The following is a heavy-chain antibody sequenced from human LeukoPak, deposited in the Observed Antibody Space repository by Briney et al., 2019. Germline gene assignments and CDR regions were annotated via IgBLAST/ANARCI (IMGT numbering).Heavy chain of an antibody. CDR3: ATTSSRDGYNYPQGFDY. CDR2: IIPIFGTA. CDR1: GGTFSSYA. Sequence: ASVKVSCKASGGTFSSYAISWVRQAPGQGLEWMGGIIPIFGTANYVQKFQGRVTITTDESTSTAYMELSSLRSEDTAVYYCATTSSRDGYNYPQGFDYWGQGTLVTVSS. D-gene: IGHD5-24*01. J-gene: IGHJ4*02. V-gene: IGHV1-69*05.